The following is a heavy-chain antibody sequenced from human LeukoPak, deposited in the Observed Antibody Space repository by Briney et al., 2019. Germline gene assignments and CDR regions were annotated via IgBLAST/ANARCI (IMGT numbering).Heavy chain of an antibody. D-gene: IGHD3-9*01. V-gene: IGHV3-23*01. J-gene: IGHJ4*02. CDR1: GFTFSNYA. Sequence: GGSLRLSCAASGFTFSNYAMSWVRQAPGKGLEWVSSISGSGGTTYYADSVKGRFTFSRDNYKNMLYLQMNSLRAEDTAVYYCAKGGYSYDILTGSPERFDYWGQGTLVTVSS. CDR3: AKGGYSYDILTGSPERFDY. CDR2: ISGSGGTT.